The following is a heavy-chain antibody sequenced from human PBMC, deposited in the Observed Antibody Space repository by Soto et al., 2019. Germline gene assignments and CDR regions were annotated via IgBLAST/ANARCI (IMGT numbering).Heavy chain of an antibody. CDR1: GGSISSSNW. J-gene: IGHJ4*02. CDR2: IYHSGST. D-gene: IGHD6-13*01. V-gene: IGHV4-4*02. CDR3: AREKRDSSSWYTDY. Sequence: SETLSLTCAVSGGSISSSNWWSWVRQPPGEGLEWIGEIYHSGSTNYNPSLKSRVTISVDKSKNQFSLKLSSVTAADTAVYYCAREKRDSSSWYTDYWGQGTLVTVSS.